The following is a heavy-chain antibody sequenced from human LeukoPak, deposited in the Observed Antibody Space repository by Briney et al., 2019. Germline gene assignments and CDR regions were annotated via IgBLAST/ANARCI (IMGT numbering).Heavy chain of an antibody. D-gene: IGHD2-2*01. CDR1: GYTFTGNG. J-gene: IGHJ4*02. CDR2: ISGYNGNT. V-gene: IGHV1-18*01. Sequence: ASVKVSCKASGYTFTGNGITWVRQAPGQGLEWMGWISGYNGNTVYAQMFQDRVTLTTDTSTSTAYMEVTNLRSDDTAMYFCARSGHCSGADCYAEGIDYWGQGTLVTVSS. CDR3: ARSGHCSGADCYAEGIDY.